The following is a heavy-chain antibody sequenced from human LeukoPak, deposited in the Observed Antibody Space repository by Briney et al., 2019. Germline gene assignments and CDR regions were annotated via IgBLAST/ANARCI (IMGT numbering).Heavy chain of an antibody. CDR1: GGSSSGYY. CDR2: INHSGST. J-gene: IGHJ4*02. Sequence: SETLSLTCAVYGGSSSGYYWSWFRQPPGKGLEWIGEINHSGSTNYNPSLKSRVTISVDTSKNQFSLKLSSVTAADTAVYYCARSAGLIYYFAYWGQGTLVTVSS. V-gene: IGHV4-34*01. D-gene: IGHD6-19*01. CDR3: ARSAGLIYYFAY.